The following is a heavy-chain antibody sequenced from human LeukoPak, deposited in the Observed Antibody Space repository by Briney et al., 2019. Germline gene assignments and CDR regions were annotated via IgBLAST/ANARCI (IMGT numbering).Heavy chain of an antibody. CDR2: IDARSGIT. CDR1: GFTFTIFG. V-gene: IGHV3-48*01. J-gene: IGHJ3*02. CDR3: ARTYDFGRGPPGDAFDN. Sequence: GGSLRLSCAASGFTFTIFGLNWVRQAPGKGPEWVSYIDARSGITYYADSVQGRFTLSRDNARESVFLQMDSLRVDDTAVYYCARTYDFGRGPPGDAFDNWGPGTWVIVS. D-gene: IGHD3-3*01.